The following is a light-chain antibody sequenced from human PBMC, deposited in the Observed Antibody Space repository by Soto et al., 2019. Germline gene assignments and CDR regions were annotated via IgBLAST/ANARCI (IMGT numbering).Light chain of an antibody. Sequence: DIQMTQAPASLSASVGDRVSITWRASQSISSWLAWYQQRPGKAPKLLIYDVSSLESGVPSRFSGSGSGTEFTLTISSLQPDDFATYYCQQYNSYSWTFGQGTKVDI. CDR2: DVS. CDR3: QQYNSYSWT. CDR1: QSISSW. J-gene: IGKJ1*01. V-gene: IGKV1-5*01.